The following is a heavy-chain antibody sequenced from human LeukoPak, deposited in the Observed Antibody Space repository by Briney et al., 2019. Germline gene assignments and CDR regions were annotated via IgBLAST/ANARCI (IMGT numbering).Heavy chain of an antibody. D-gene: IGHD3-3*01. CDR2: IRYDGSNK. J-gene: IGHJ4*02. Sequence: GGSLRLSCAASGFTFSSYGMHWVRQAPGKGLEWVAFIRYDGSNKYYADSVKGRFTISRDNSKNTLYLQMNSLRAADTAVYYCANMYDFWSGYPALDYWGQGTLVTVSS. CDR3: ANMYDFWSGYPALDY. CDR1: GFTFSSYG. V-gene: IGHV3-30*02.